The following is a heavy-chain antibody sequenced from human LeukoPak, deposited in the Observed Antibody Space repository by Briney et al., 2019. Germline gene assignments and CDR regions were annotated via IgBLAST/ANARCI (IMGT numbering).Heavy chain of an antibody. CDR1: GGSFSGYY. Sequence: SETLSLTCAVYGGSFSGYYWSWIRQPPGKGLEWIGEVNHSGSTNYNPSLKSRATISVDTSKNQFSLKLSSVTAADTAVYYCARGGGRDGYYFDYWGQGTLVTVSS. D-gene: IGHD5-24*01. V-gene: IGHV4-34*01. CDR2: VNHSGST. J-gene: IGHJ4*02. CDR3: ARGGGRDGYYFDY.